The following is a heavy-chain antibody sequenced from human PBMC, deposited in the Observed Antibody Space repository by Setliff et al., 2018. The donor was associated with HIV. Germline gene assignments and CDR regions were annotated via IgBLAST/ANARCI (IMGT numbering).Heavy chain of an antibody. CDR2: IDHSGST. V-gene: IGHV4-34*01. D-gene: IGHD5-18*01. CDR3: ATSGYSYAFNWFDP. CDR1: GGSFSGYH. Sequence: SETLSLTCAVYGGSFSGYHWSWIRQSPGKGLEWIGEIDHSGSTDDNPPLMSRVTISVDTSKNQFSLKLSSVTAADTAVYYCATSGYSYAFNWFDPWGQGTLVTVSS. J-gene: IGHJ5*02.